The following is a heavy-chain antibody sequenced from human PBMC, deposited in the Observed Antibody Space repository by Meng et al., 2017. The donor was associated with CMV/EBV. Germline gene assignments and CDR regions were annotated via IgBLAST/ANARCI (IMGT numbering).Heavy chain of an antibody. Sequence: GGSLRLSCAASGFTVSSNYMSWVRQAPGKGLEWVSVIYSGGSTYYANSVKGRFTISRDNSKNTLYLQMNSLRAEDTAVYYCARETTIGGMDVWGQGTTVTVSS. V-gene: IGHV3-53*01. J-gene: IGHJ6*02. D-gene: IGHD1-14*01. CDR3: ARETTIGGMDV. CDR1: GFTVSSNY. CDR2: IYSGGST.